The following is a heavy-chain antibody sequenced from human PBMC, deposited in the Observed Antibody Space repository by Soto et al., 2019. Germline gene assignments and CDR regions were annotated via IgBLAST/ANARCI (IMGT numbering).Heavy chain of an antibody. V-gene: IGHV4-34*01. CDR2: INHRGST. CDR3: ARVWGYSGYGRSDDS. Sequence: PSETLSLTCAVSGGAFCGYYWSWIRQPPGKGLEWIGEINHRGSTYYNPSLNNRAPISVDTSNNHFSLKLSSVTAADTAVYSCARVWGYSGYGRSDDSWGHGTLVTVSS. CDR1: GGAFCGYY. D-gene: IGHD5-12*01. J-gene: IGHJ5*01.